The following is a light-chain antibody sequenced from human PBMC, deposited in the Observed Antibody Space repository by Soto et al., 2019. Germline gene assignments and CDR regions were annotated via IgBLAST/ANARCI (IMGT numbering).Light chain of an antibody. V-gene: IGKV3D-15*01. CDR2: SAS. CDR1: QSIGPN. J-gene: IGKJ1*01. CDR3: QQYDWGT. Sequence: EIVMTQSPATLSVSPGERATLSCRASQSIGPNLAWYQHIPGQAPRLLMYSASLRATGIPDRFSGSGSGTDFTLTISRLEPEDFAVYYCQQYDWGTFGQGTKVDIK.